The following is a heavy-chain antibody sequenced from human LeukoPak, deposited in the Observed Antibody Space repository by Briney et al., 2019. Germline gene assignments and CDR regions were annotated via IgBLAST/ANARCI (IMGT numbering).Heavy chain of an antibody. CDR2: IHPGDSDT. D-gene: IGHD2-15*01. V-gene: IGHV5-51*01. CDR1: GYSFTSYW. CDR3: ARREYCSGGSCYSNYYFDY. Sequence: GESLKISCKGSGYSFTSYWIGWVRQMPGKGLEWMGIIHPGDSDTRYSPSFQGQVTISADKSISTAYLQWSSLKASDTAMYYCARREYCSGGSCYSNYYFDYWGQGTLVTVSS. J-gene: IGHJ4*02.